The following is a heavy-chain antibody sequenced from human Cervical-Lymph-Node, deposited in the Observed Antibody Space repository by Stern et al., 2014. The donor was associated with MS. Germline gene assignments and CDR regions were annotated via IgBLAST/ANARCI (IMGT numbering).Heavy chain of an antibody. CDR1: GFTFSGST. CDR3: ARGKDGRWAH. V-gene: IGHV3-21*01. Sequence: EEQLLASGGGLVKPGGSLRLSCTCSGFTFSGSTMNWVRHAPGKRLEWVSSIISNSCYINYSDSVKGRFTISRDNVNSSVYLHMDSLRVEDTAVYFCARGKDGRWAHWGQGTLVTVSS. CDR2: IISNSCYI. J-gene: IGHJ1*01. D-gene: IGHD4-23*01.